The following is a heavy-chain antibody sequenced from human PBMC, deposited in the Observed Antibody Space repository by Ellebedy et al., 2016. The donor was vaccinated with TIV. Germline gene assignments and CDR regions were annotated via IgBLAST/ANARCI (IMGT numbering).Heavy chain of an antibody. V-gene: IGHV1-69*10. CDR3: ARVGNYYGGNPSYYFDY. D-gene: IGHD4-23*01. CDR2: IIPLLGKA. CDR1: GGTFSSYG. J-gene: IGHJ4*02. Sequence: AASVKVSCKASGGTFSSYGISWVRQAPGQGLEWMGGIIPLLGKANYAQKFQGRVTITADESTYTAYMELSSLRSEDTAVYYCARVGNYYGGNPSYYFDYWGQGTLVTVSS.